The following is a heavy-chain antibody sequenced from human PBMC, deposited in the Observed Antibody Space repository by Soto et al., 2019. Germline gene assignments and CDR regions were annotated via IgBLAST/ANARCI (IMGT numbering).Heavy chain of an antibody. CDR2: IYYSGTT. D-gene: IGHD3-10*01. V-gene: IGHV4-30-4*01. CDR3: ARALRGSGSWGWFDP. J-gene: IGHJ5*02. CDR1: GGSISSGDYY. Sequence: PSETLSLTCTVSGGSISSGDYYWSWIRQPPGKGLEWIGYIYYSGTTYYNPSLKSRVTISVDTSKNQFSLKLSSVTAADTAVYYCARALRGSGSWGWFDPWGQGTLVTVSS.